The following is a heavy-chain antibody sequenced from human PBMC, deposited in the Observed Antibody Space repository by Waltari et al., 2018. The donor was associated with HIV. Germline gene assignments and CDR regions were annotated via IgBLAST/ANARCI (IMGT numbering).Heavy chain of an antibody. CDR2: INVKTGVT. CDR3: AMFPVAFDV. Sequence: QVRLVQSGDEVKKPGAAMKISCKAFGFIFNDPRDNFIYWLRQAPGQGPEFIGWINVKTGVTGFVPKFQPRISMAADITLTAAYVALSTLTSGDTAIYYCAMFPVAFDVWGQGTRISVSS. V-gene: IGHV1-2*02. D-gene: IGHD6-19*01. J-gene: IGHJ4*02. CDR1: GFIFNDPRDNF.